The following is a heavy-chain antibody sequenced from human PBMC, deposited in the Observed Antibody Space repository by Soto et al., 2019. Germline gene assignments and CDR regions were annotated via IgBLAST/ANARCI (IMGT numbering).Heavy chain of an antibody. CDR1: GGSVSSGSYY. J-gene: IGHJ4*02. CDR2: IYYTGRT. V-gene: IGHV4-61*01. Sequence: QVQLQESGPGLVKPSETLSLTCIVSGGSVSSGSYYWSWIRQPPGKGLEWIGFIYYTGRTSYNPSLKSRVTISVDTSNNHFSLKLSSVTAADTAVYFCATMSSSGYPLDYWGRGTLVTVSS. D-gene: IGHD3-22*01. CDR3: ATMSSSGYPLDY.